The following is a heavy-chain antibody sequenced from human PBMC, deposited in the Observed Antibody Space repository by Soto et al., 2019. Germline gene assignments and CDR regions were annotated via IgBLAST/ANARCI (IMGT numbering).Heavy chain of an antibody. CDR1: GFPFSGYA. V-gene: IGHV3-23*01. J-gene: IGHJ4*02. CDR2: ISGSGSST. CDR3: ANSYYGDYDNRLLFDN. D-gene: IGHD4-17*01. Sequence: EVQLLESGGGLVQPGGSLRLSCAASGFPFSGYAINWVRQAPGKGLEWGSIISGSGSSTNYADSVKGRFTISRDDARDTVYLQMNRLRAEDTAVYYCANSYYGDYDNRLLFDNWGQGTLVTVSS.